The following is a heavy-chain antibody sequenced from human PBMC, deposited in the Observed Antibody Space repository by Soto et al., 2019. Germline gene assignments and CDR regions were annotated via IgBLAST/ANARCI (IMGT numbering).Heavy chain of an antibody. J-gene: IGHJ5*02. Sequence: PSETLSLTCSVNGDSIKSGSVYWSWIRQSPGNGLEYIGYITYSGMTFQNPSLKSRVTMSVDTPKNQFSLEVRSVTAADTAVYYCERERQVGPSSGRLDPSGQGPLVTVSS. D-gene: IGHD5-12*01. V-gene: IGHV4-31*03. CDR1: GDSIKSGSVY. CDR3: ERERQVGPSSGRLDP. CDR2: ITYSGMT.